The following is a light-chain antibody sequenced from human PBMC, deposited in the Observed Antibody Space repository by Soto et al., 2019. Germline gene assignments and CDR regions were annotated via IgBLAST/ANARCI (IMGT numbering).Light chain of an antibody. V-gene: IGKV3-20*01. CDR3: QQYGSSPRFT. J-gene: IGKJ3*01. Sequence: EIVLTQSPGTLSLSPGERATLSCRASQSVSSSYLAWYQQKPGQAPRLLIYGASSRATGIPDRFSGSGSGTDFPLTISRLEPEDFAVYYCQQYGSSPRFTFGPGNKVDIK. CDR1: QSVSSSY. CDR2: GAS.